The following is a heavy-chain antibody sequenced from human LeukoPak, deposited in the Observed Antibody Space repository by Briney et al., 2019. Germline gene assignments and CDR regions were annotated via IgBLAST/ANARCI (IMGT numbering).Heavy chain of an antibody. CDR1: GFTFSSYS. J-gene: IGHJ6*02. Sequence: GGSLSLSGAASGFTFSSYSMNWVRQAPGKGLEWVSSISSISSYIYYADSVKGRFTISRDNAKNSLYLQMNSLRAEDTAVYYCARDRYFDWFTPEVSQYYYYGMDVWGQGTTVTVSS. D-gene: IGHD3-9*01. CDR3: ARDRYFDWFTPEVSQYYYYGMDV. CDR2: ISSISSYI. V-gene: IGHV3-21*01.